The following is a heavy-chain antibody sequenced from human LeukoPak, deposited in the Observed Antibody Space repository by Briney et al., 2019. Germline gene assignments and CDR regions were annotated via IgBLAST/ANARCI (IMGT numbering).Heavy chain of an antibody. Sequence: ASVKVSCRASGYTFTDFGISWVRQAPGQGPEWMGWINPNSGGTNYAQKFQGWVTMTRDTSISTAYMELSRLRSDDTAVYYCARFQRTPPEGFGELRYYYYGMDVWGQGTAVTVSS. CDR1: GYTFTDFG. CDR3: ARFQRTPPEGFGELRYYYYGMDV. D-gene: IGHD3-10*01. CDR2: INPNSGGT. J-gene: IGHJ6*02. V-gene: IGHV1-2*04.